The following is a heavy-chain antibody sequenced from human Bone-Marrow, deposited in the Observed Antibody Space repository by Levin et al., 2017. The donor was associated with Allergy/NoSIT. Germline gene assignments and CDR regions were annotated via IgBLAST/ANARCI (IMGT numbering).Heavy chain of an antibody. CDR1: GGSISSGDYY. CDR3: ARDYAPVGYISPSSMDV. D-gene: IGHD5-24*01. Sequence: RPSETLSLTCTVSGGSISSGDYYWSWIRQPPGKGLEWIGYIHYTGTTYYNPSLKSRVTISVDTSKNQFSLKLSSVTAADTAVYYCARDYAPVGYISPSSMDVWGQGTTVTVSS. J-gene: IGHJ6*02. CDR2: IHYTGTT. V-gene: IGHV4-30-4*01.